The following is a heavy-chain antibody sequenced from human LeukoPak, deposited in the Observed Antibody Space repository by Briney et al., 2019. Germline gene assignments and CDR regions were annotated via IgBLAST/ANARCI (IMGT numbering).Heavy chain of an antibody. D-gene: IGHD5-24*01. Sequence: GESLKISCKGSGYSFTSYWIGWVRQMPGKGLEWMGIIYPGDSDTRYSPSFQGQVTISADKSISTAYLQWSSLKASDTAMYYCARLRGGDGYNTYYFDYWRLGTLVTVSS. J-gene: IGHJ4*02. CDR3: ARLRGGDGYNTYYFDY. CDR2: IYPGDSDT. CDR1: GYSFTSYW. V-gene: IGHV5-51*01.